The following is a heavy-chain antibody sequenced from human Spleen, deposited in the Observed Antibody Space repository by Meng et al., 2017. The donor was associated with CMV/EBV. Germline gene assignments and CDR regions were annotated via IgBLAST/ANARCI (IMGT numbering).Heavy chain of an antibody. J-gene: IGHJ4*02. CDR2: IYTSGST. Sequence: QGHMQGPGPGLVKPSQTLSLTCTVSGGSISSGSYYWSWIRQPAGKGLEWIGRIYTSGSTNYNPSLKSRVTMSVDTSKNQFSLKLSSVTAADTAVYYCARDPLANGRIAAAGYNYWGQGTLVTVSS. CDR3: ARDPLANGRIAAAGYNY. V-gene: IGHV4-61*02. D-gene: IGHD6-13*01. CDR1: GGSISSGSYY.